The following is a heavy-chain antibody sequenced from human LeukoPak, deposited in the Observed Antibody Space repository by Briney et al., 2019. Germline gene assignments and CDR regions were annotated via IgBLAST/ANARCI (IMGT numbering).Heavy chain of an antibody. CDR1: GGSFSGYY. J-gene: IGHJ4*02. V-gene: IGHV4-34*01. CDR3: ARVYYDILTGYGCFDY. D-gene: IGHD3-9*01. Sequence: SETLSLTCAVYGGSFSGYYWSWIRQPPGKGLEWIGEINHSGSTNYNPSLKSRVTISVDTSKNQFSLKLSSVTAADTAVYYCARVYYDILTGYGCFDYWGQGTLVTVSS. CDR2: INHSGST.